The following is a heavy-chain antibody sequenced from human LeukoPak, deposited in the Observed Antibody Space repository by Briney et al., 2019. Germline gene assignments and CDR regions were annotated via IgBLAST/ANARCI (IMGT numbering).Heavy chain of an antibody. J-gene: IGHJ4*02. CDR3: AKDLYTATITLSFDY. V-gene: IGHV3-30*18. CDR2: ISYDGSNK. D-gene: IGHD5-18*01. CDR1: GFTFSSYG. Sequence: GRSLRLSCAASGFTFSSYGMQWVRPAPGKGLEGVAVISYDGSNKYYADSVKGRFTISRDNSKNTLYLQMHSLRAEDTAVYYCAKDLYTATITLSFDYWGQGTLVTVSS.